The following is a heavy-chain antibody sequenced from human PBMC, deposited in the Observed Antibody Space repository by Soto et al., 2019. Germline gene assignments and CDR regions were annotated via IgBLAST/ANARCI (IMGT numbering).Heavy chain of an antibody. CDR1: GYSFTSYW. J-gene: IGHJ6*03. D-gene: IGHD4-17*01. V-gene: IGHV5-51*01. CDR2: IYPGDSDT. Sequence: PGESLKISCKGSGYSFTSYWIGWVRQIPGKGLEWMGIIYPGDSDTRYSPSFQGQVTISADKSISTAYLQWSSLKASDTAMYYCARLGGDYTAGDYYYYYMDVWGKGTTVTVSS. CDR3: ARLGGDYTAGDYYYYYMDV.